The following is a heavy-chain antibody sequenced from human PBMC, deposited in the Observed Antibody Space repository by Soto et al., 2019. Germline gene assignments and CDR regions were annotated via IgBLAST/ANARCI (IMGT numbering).Heavy chain of an antibody. Sequence: ASVKVSCKASGYTFKGCYMHWFRQSPGQGLEWMGWINPKSGGIKYERKFQGSVSMTRDTATNTAYMELSSLSSNDTAVYYCARGSWMDETDALTGDWNDYSMDVWGQGTTVTVSS. CDR2: INPKSGGI. CDR3: ARGSWMDETDALTGDWNDYSMDV. V-gene: IGHV1-2*04. D-gene: IGHD1-1*01. J-gene: IGHJ6*02. CDR1: GYTFKGCY.